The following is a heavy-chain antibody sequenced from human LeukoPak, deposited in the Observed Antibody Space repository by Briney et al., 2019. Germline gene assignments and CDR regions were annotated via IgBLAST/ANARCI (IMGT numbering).Heavy chain of an antibody. D-gene: IGHD6-6*01. CDR3: ARDLYRAAPLYYFDY. Sequence: VASVKVSCKASGYTFTGYYMHWVRQAPGQGLEWMGWINPNSGGTNYAQKFQGRVTMTRDTSISTAYMELSRLRSDDTAVYYCARDLYRAAPLYYFDYWGQGTLVTVSS. J-gene: IGHJ4*02. V-gene: IGHV1-2*02. CDR1: GYTFTGYY. CDR2: INPNSGGT.